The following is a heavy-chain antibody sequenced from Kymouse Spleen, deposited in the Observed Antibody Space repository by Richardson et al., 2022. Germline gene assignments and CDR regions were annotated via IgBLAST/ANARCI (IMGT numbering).Heavy chain of an antibody. CDR2: INHSGST. CDR1: GGSFSGYY. Sequence: QVQLQQWGAGLLKPSETLSLTCAVYGGSFSGYYWSWIRQPPGKGLEWIGEINHSGSTNYNPSLKSRVTISVDTSKNQFSLKLSSVTAADTAVYYCARGRREPGLFDYWGQGTLVTVSS. J-gene: IGHJ4*02. D-gene: IGHD1-26*01. V-gene: IGHV4-34*01. CDR3: ARGRREPGLFDY.